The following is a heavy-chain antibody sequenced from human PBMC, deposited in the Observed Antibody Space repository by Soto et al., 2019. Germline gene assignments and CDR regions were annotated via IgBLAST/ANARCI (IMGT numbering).Heavy chain of an antibody. D-gene: IGHD2-15*01. J-gene: IGHJ4*02. CDR1: GYTFTGYF. CDR3: ARTRTPGEPTLDY. CDR2: INPNSGGT. Sequence: QVQLVQSGAEVKKPGASVKVSCKASGYTFTGYFMHWVRQAPGQGLEWMGWINPNSGGTNYAQKFQGWVTMTRDTSISTAYMELSRLRSDDTAVYYCARTRTPGEPTLDYWGQGTLVTVSS. V-gene: IGHV1-2*04.